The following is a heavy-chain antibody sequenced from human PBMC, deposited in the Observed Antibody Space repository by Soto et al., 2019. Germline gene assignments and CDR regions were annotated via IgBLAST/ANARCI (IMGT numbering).Heavy chain of an antibody. CDR2: IIPMFGSA. Sequence: QVQLVQSGAEVKKPGSSVKVSCKASGGTFTSHAVSWVRQAPGQGLEWMGGIIPMFGSANYALNFQGRVTITADEPTGTAYMELSSLRSEDTAVYYCARGSLSWFLDDWGLGTLVTVSS. D-gene: IGHD6-13*01. J-gene: IGHJ4*02. V-gene: IGHV1-69*12. CDR1: GGTFTSHA. CDR3: ARGSLSWFLDD.